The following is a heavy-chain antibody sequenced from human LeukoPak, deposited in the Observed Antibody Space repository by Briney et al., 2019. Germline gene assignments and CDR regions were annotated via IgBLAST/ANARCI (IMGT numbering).Heavy chain of an antibody. CDR2: ISSSSNII. J-gene: IGHJ4*02. V-gene: IGHV3-48*01. D-gene: IGHD3-10*01. Sequence: PRGSLRLSCAASGLTFSNYNMNWVRQPPGKGLQWVSYISSSSNIIYYADSVKGRFTISRDNAKNSLFLQMNSLRAEDTAVYYCARDFAREFTIDYWGQGTLVTVSS. CDR3: ARDFAREFTIDY. CDR1: GLTFSNYN.